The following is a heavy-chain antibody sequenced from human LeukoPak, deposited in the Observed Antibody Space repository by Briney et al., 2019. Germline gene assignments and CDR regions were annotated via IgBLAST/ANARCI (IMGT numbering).Heavy chain of an antibody. D-gene: IGHD6-6*01. CDR3: ARHRSSALYFDY. CDR2: LYYVGGT. V-gene: IGHV4-59*08. J-gene: IGHJ4*02. Sequence: SESLSLTRIVPGGSITSSEWSWIRAPPGEGLEWVGHLYYVGGTNYNPSLKGRVTISVDTSKNQFSLKLTSVTAADTAVYYCARHRSSALYFDYWGQGTLVTVSS. CDR1: GGSITSSE.